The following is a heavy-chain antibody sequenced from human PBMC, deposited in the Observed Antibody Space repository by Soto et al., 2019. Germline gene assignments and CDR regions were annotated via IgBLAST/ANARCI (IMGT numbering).Heavy chain of an antibody. CDR2: FDPEDGET. Sequence: ASVKVSCKVSGYTLTELSMHWVRQAPGKGLEWMGGFDPEDGETIYAQKFQGRVTMTGDTATDTAYMELSSLRSEDTAVYYCVRGRRQSEIVYVRQREFWFDPWGQGTQVTVSS. CDR3: VRGRRQSEIVYVRQREFWFDP. CDR1: GYTLTELS. V-gene: IGHV1-24*01. D-gene: IGHD2-8*01. J-gene: IGHJ5*02.